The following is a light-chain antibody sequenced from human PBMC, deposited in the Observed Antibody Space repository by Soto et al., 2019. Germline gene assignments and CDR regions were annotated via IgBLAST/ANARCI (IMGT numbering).Light chain of an antibody. V-gene: IGKV3-20*01. CDR2: GAS. CDR1: QSVTGNY. CDR3: QQYNSYS. J-gene: IGKJ1*01. Sequence: EVVLTQSPGTLSLSPGERATLSCGASQSVTGNYLAWYQQKPGQAPRLLIYGASNRATGIPDRFSGSGSGTEFTLTISSLQPDDFATYYCQQYNSYSFGQGTKVDIK.